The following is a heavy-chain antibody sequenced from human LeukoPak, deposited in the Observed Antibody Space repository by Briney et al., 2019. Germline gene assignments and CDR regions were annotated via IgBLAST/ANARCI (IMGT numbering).Heavy chain of an antibody. CDR3: ARGGSLGNYLDY. J-gene: IGHJ4*02. V-gene: IGHV1-69*04. CDR2: IIPIFGIA. D-gene: IGHD1-26*01. CDR1: GGTFSSYA. Sequence: ASVKVSCKASGGTFSSYAISWVRQAPGQGLEWMGRIIPIFGIANYAQKFQGRVTITADKSTSTAYMELSSLRSEDTAVYYCARGGSLGNYLDYWGQGTLVTVSS.